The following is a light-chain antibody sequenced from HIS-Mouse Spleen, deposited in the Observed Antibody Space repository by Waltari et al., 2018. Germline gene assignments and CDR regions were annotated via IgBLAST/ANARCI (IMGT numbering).Light chain of an antibody. CDR3: QQYDNLPPLT. Sequence: DIQMTQSPSSLSASVGDRVTITCQAIQDISNYLNWYQQKPGKAPKLLNYDASNLETGVPSRFSGSGSGTDFTFTISSLQPEDIATYYCQQYDNLPPLTFGGGTKVEIK. CDR1: QDISNY. V-gene: IGKV1-33*01. J-gene: IGKJ4*01. CDR2: DAS.